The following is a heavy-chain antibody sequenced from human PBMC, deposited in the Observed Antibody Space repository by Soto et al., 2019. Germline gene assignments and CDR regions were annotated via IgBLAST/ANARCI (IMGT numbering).Heavy chain of an antibody. D-gene: IGHD6-19*01. CDR1: GYTFTSYG. CDR3: APEALLRLAVAGTNDS. V-gene: IGHV1-18*04. J-gene: IGHJ4*02. CDR2: ISAYNGNT. Sequence: ASVKVSCKASGYTFTSYGISWVRQAPGQGLEWMGWISAYNGNTNYAQKLQGRVTMTTDTSTSTAYIELRSLRSDDTAVYYCAPEALLRLAVAGTNDSWGQGTLVTVS.